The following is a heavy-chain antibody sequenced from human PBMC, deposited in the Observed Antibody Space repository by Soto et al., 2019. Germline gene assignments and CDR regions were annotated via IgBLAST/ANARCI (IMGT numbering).Heavy chain of an antibody. Sequence: GASVKVSCKASGGTFSSYAISCVRQAPGQGLEWMGGIIPIFGTANYAQKFQGRVTITADESTSTAYMELSSLRSEDTAVYYCARGLARIVPNRFGAFDIWGQGTMVTVSS. CDR2: IIPIFGTA. D-gene: IGHD2-2*01. V-gene: IGHV1-69*13. CDR3: ARGLARIVPNRFGAFDI. J-gene: IGHJ3*02. CDR1: GGTFSSYA.